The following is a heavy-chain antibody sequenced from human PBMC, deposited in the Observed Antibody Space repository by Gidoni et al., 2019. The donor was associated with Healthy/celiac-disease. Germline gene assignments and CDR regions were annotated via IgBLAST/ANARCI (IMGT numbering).Heavy chain of an antibody. Sequence: GSTNYNPSLKSRVTISVDTSKNQFSLKLSSVTAADTAVYYCARGILKFKWGSYYWGQGTLVTVSS. CDR2: GST. V-gene: IGHV4-34*01. D-gene: IGHD3-16*01. CDR3: ARGILKFKWGSYY. J-gene: IGHJ4*02.